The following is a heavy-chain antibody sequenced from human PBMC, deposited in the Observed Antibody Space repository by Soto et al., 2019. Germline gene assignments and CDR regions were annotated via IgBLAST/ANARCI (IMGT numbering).Heavy chain of an antibody. V-gene: IGHV4-59*08. CDR3: ARLRGTYPLSSSYYYMDV. D-gene: IGHD3-16*01. CDR1: GGSISSYY. Sequence: PSETLSLTCTVSGGSISSYYWGWIRQPPGKGLEWIGYIYYSGSTKYNPSLESRVTISVDMSKSQFFLMLGSVTAADTAVYYCARLRGTYPLSSSYYYMDVGGKGTTVPVSS. CDR2: IYYSGST. J-gene: IGHJ6*03.